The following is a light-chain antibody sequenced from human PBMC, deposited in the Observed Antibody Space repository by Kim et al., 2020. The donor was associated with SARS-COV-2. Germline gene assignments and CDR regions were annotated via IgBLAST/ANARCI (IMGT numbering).Light chain of an antibody. V-gene: IGKV1-39*01. CDR2: AAS. CDR3: QQSYSTPYT. CDR1: QSIGRS. Sequence: SESVGDRVIISCRASQSIGRSLNWYQKKPGKAPRLLIYAASTLQSGVPSKFSGSGYGTDFTLTINSLQPEDFATYYCQQSYSTPYTFGQGTKLEI. J-gene: IGKJ2*01.